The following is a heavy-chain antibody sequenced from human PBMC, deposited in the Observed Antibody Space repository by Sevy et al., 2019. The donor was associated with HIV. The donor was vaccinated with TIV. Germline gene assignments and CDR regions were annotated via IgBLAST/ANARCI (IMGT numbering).Heavy chain of an antibody. V-gene: IGHV4-30-4*01. D-gene: IGHD2-2*01. CDR1: GGSIRSGDYY. CDR2: IYYSGTT. J-gene: IGHJ5*02. Sequence: SETLSLTCTVSGGSIRSGDYYWSWIRQSPGKGLEWIGYIYYSGTTYYNPSLKSRVTMSVDTSKNQFSLKLTSVTAADTAVYFRARYCISTSPHNWFDPWGQGTLVTVSS. CDR3: ARYCISTSPHNWFDP.